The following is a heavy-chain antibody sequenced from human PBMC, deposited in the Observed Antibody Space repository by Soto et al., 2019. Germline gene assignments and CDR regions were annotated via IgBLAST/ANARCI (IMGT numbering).Heavy chain of an antibody. D-gene: IGHD5-18*01. CDR3: AATRGYSYGWKGWFDP. J-gene: IGHJ5*02. Sequence: GESLKISCKGSGYSFTSYWIGWVRQXPGKGLEWMGIIYPGDSDTRYSPSFQGQVTISADKSISTAYLQWSSLKASDTAMYYCAATRGYSYGWKGWFDPWGQGTLVTVSS. V-gene: IGHV5-51*01. CDR2: IYPGDSDT. CDR1: GYSFTSYW.